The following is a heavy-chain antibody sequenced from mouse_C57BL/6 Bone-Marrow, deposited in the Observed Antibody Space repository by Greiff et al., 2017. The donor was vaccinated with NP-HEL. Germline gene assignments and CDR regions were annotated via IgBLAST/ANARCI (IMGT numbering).Heavy chain of an antibody. CDR1: GYTFTDYE. D-gene: IGHD1-1*01. CDR2: IDPETGGT. CDR3: TRSGGGLLRVFDY. V-gene: IGHV1-15*01. Sequence: VKLMESGAELVRPGASVTLSCKASGYTFTDYEMHWVKQTPVHGLEWIGAIDPETGGTAYNQKFKGKAILTADKSSSTAYMELRSLTSEDSAVYYCTRSGGGLLRVFDYWGQGTTLTVSS. J-gene: IGHJ2*01.